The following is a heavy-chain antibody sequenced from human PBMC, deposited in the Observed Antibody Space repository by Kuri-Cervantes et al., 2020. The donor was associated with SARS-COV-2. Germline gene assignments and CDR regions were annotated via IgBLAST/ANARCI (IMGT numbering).Heavy chain of an antibody. CDR2: ISWDGGST. J-gene: IGHJ3*02. CDR1: RFSFSSYA. Sequence: GESLKISCAASRFSFSSYAMHWVRQAPGKGLEWVSLISWDGGSTYYADSVKGRFTISRDNSKNSLYLQMNSLRAEDTALYYCAKNLYAMDHRERAFDIWGQGTMVTVSS. V-gene: IGHV3-43D*04. D-gene: IGHD5-18*01. CDR3: AKNLYAMDHRERAFDI.